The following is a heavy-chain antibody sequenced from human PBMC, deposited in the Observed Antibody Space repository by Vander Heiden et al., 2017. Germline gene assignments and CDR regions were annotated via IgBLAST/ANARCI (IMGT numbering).Heavy chain of an antibody. CDR2: IWYDGSNK. Sequence: QVQLVESGGGVVQPGRYLRLSCAASGFAFSSYGMHCVRQATGKGREWVAVIWYDGSNKYYADSVKGRFTISRDNSKNTLYLQMNSLRAEDTAVYYCARWSGDGYNLDYWGQGTLVTVSS. D-gene: IGHD5-12*01. V-gene: IGHV3-33*01. CDR1: GFAFSSYG. CDR3: ARWSGDGYNLDY. J-gene: IGHJ4*02.